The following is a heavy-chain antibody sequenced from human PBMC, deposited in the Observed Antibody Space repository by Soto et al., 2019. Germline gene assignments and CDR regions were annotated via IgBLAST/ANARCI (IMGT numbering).Heavy chain of an antibody. CDR2: ISGSGGST. CDR3: AKDPLMVRGVRSLDP. J-gene: IGHJ5*02. Sequence: EVQLLESGGGLVQPGGSLRLSCVASGFTLSSYAMTWVRQAPGKGLEWVSVISGSGGSTYYADSVKGRFTISRDNCKDMLYMQMNSLRAEDTGVYYCAKDPLMVRGVRSLDPWGQGTLVTVSS. CDR1: GFTLSSYA. D-gene: IGHD3-10*01. V-gene: IGHV3-23*01.